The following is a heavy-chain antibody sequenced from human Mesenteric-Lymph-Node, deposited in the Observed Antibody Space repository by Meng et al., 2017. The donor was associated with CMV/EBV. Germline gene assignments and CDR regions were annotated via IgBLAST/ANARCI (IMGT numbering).Heavy chain of an antibody. D-gene: IGHD4-17*01. V-gene: IGHV3-11*04. J-gene: IGHJ4*02. CDR1: GFTFSDYY. CDR3: ARVGYDYGDYGAIDC. CDR2: ISSSGSTI. Sequence: GESLKISCAASGFTFSDYYMSWIRQAPGKGLEWVSYISSSGSTIYYADSVKGRFTISRDNAKNSLYLQMNSLRAADTAVYYCARVGYDYGDYGAIDCWVQGTLVTVSS.